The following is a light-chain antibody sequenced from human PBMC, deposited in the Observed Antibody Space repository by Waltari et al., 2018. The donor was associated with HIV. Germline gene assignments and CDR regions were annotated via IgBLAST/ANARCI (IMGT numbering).Light chain of an antibody. J-gene: IGLJ2*01. Sequence: QSALTQPASVSGSPGQSITISCTGTSSDGGSYNLVSWYQQHPRKAPKLMSYEGSKRPSGVSNRFSCSKSGSTASLTISGLQAEDEAGYYCCSYAGSSPVLFGGGTKLTVL. CDR1: SSDGGSYNL. CDR3: CSYAGSSPVL. CDR2: EGS. V-gene: IGLV2-23*01.